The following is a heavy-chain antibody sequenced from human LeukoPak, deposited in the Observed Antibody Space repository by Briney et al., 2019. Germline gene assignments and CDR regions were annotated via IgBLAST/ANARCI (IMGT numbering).Heavy chain of an antibody. Sequence: SETLSLTCAVYGGSFSGYYWSWIRQPPGKGLEWIGEINHSGSTNYNPSLKSRVTISVDTSKNQLSLKLSSVTAADTAVYYCARVSYGYSDYWGQGTLVTVSS. CDR1: GGSFSGYY. V-gene: IGHV4-34*01. CDR3: ARVSYGYSDY. J-gene: IGHJ4*02. D-gene: IGHD5-18*01. CDR2: INHSGST.